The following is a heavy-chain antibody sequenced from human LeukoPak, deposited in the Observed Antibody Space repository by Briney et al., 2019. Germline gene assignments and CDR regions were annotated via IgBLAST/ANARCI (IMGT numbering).Heavy chain of an antibody. CDR1: GVSISDFY. CDR3: ASRPGYSYAFDQ. CDR2: ISSSGNNI. V-gene: IGHV3-11*01. D-gene: IGHD5-18*01. J-gene: IGHJ4*01. Sequence: GGSLRLSCEGAGVSISDFYMNWIRLAPGKGLEWVSPISSSGNNILYADSVEGRFTISRDNANNSMHLQMSGLRAEDTAVYYCASRPGYSYAFDQWGHGSLVTVSS.